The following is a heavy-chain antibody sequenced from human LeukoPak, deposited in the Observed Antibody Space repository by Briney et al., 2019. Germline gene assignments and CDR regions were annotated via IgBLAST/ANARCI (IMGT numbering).Heavy chain of an antibody. CDR1: GGSISSSTYY. CDR2: IYYSGST. D-gene: IGHD3-22*01. CDR3: ARHYFESSGFYQPPGY. Sequence: SETLSLTCTVSGGSISSSTYYWGWVRQPPGKGLEWIGSIYYSGSTYHNPSLQSRVTISVDTSRNQFSLKLSSVTAADTAVYYCARHYFESSGFYQPPGYWGQGTLVTVSS. J-gene: IGHJ4*02. V-gene: IGHV4-39*01.